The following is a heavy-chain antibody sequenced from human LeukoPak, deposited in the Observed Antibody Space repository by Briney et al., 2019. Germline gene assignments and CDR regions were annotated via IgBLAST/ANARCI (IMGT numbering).Heavy chain of an antibody. Sequence: SETLSLTWTVPGGSISSYYWSWIRQPPGKGLEWIGYIYYSGSNNYNPSLKSRVTISVDTSKNQFALKLSSLTAAETAVYYCARDRGSYYVPGFDYWGQGTLLRVSS. D-gene: IGHD1-26*01. V-gene: IGHV4-59*12. CDR3: ARDRGSYYVPGFDY. J-gene: IGHJ4*02. CDR1: GGSISSYY. CDR2: IYYSGSN.